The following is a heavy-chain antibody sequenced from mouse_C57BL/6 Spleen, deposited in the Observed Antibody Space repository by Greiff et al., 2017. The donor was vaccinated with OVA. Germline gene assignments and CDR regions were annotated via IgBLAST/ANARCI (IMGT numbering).Heavy chain of an antibody. CDR1: GYTFTSYW. D-gene: IGHD1-1*01. Sequence: QVQLQQPGTELVKPGASVKLSCKASGYTFTSYWMRWVKQRPGQGLEWIGNINPSNGGTNYNEKFKSKATLTVDKSSSTAYMQLISLTSEDSAVYYCARILLRYYYFDYWGQGTTLTVSS. CDR2: INPSNGGT. V-gene: IGHV1-53*01. CDR3: ARILLRYYYFDY. J-gene: IGHJ2*01.